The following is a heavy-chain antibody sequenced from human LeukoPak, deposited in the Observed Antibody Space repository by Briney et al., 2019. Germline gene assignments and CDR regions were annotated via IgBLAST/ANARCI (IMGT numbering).Heavy chain of an antibody. V-gene: IGHV4-39*07. CDR3: ARLPTQWATVTGIDF. Sequence: PSETLSLTCTASGGSISSGGYYWGWIRQPPGKGLEWIGNIYYSGSTYDNPSLKSRVTISVDTSQNQFSLKLSSVTAADTAVYYCARLPTQWATVTGIDFWGQGTLVTVSS. CDR2: IYYSGST. J-gene: IGHJ4*02. CDR1: GGSISSGGYY. D-gene: IGHD4-17*01.